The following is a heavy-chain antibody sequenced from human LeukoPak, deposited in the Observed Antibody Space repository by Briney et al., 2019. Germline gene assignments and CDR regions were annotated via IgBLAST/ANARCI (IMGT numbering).Heavy chain of an antibody. CDR3: ARESGVGATTNFDY. CDR1: GYTLTELS. CDR2: FDPEDGET. Sequence: ASVKVSCKVSGYTLTELSMHWVRQAPGKGLEWMGGFDPEDGETIYAQKFQGRVTMTEDTSTDIAYMELSSLRSDDTAVYYCARESGVGATTNFDYWGQGTLVTVSS. J-gene: IGHJ4*02. V-gene: IGHV1-24*01. D-gene: IGHD1-26*01.